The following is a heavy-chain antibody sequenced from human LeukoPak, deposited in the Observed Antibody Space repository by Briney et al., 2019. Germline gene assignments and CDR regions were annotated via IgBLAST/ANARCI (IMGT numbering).Heavy chain of an antibody. D-gene: IGHD1-1*01. Sequence: GGSLRLSCAASGFTFSSYWMHWVRQPPGKGLVWVSRIKNDGSTTTYADSVKGRFTVSRDNAKNTLYLQTNSLRAEDTAVYYCAKERKYDSNFDCWGQGTLVTVSS. CDR2: IKNDGSTT. CDR3: AKERKYDSNFDC. V-gene: IGHV3-74*01. CDR1: GFTFSSYW. J-gene: IGHJ4*02.